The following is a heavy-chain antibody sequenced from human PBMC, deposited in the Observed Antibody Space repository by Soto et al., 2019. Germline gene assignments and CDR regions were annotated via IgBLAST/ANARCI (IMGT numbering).Heavy chain of an antibody. V-gene: IGHV4-39*01. CDR1: GGSISSSSYY. J-gene: IGHJ3*02. CDR2: IYYSGST. CDR3: ASSPHYCSGGSCYPNAFDI. Sequence: PSETLSLTCTVSGGSISSSSYYWGWIRQPPGKGLEWIGSIYYSGSTYYNPSLKSRVTISVDTSKNQFSLKLSSVTAADTAVYYCASSPHYCSGGSCYPNAFDIWGQRTMVTVSS. D-gene: IGHD2-15*01.